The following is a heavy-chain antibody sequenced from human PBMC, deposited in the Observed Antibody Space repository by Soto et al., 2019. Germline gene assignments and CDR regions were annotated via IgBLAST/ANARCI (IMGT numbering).Heavy chain of an antibody. CDR3: ARDRRRFNWNDFWTERYYYYYGMDV. CDR1: GGSISSGDYY. D-gene: IGHD1-1*01. V-gene: IGHV4-30-4*01. J-gene: IGHJ6*02. CDR2: IYYSGST. Sequence: TSETLSLTCTVSGGSISSGDYYWSWIRQPPGKGLEWIGYIYYSGSTYYNPSLKSRVTISVDTSKNQFSLKLSSVTAADTAVYYCARDRRRFNWNDFWTERYYYYYGMDVWGQGTTVTVSS.